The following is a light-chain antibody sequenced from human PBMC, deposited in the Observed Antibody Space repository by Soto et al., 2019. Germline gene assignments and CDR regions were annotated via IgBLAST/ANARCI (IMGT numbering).Light chain of an antibody. CDR1: RSNIGAGFD. Sequence: QSALTQSPSVSGAPGQRVSISCTGTRSNIGAGFDVHWYQQLPATAPKLLIYGNNNRPSGVPDRFSGSKSGTSASLAITGLQAEDEADYYCQSYDTNLSGGSVFVTGTKLTVL. V-gene: IGLV1-40*01. CDR3: QSYDTNLSGGSV. CDR2: GNN. J-gene: IGLJ1*01.